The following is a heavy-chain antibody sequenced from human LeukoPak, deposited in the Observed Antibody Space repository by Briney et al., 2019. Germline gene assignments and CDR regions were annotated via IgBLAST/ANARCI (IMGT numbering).Heavy chain of an antibody. Sequence: ASVKVSCKASGYTFTSYGISWVRQAPGQGLEWMGWISAYNGNTNYAQKLQGRVTMTTDTSTSTAYMELRSLRSDDTAVYYCATMYYYDSSGYCPFDYWGQGTLVTVSS. CDR1: GYTFTSYG. D-gene: IGHD3-22*01. CDR2: ISAYNGNT. V-gene: IGHV1-18*01. CDR3: ATMYYYDSSGYCPFDY. J-gene: IGHJ4*02.